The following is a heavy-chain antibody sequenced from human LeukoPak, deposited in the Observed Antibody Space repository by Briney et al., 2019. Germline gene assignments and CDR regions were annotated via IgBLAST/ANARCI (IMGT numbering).Heavy chain of an antibody. CDR3: ARTYCAAGTCYDTFDI. CDR1: GGSIGNYY. Sequence: SETLSLTCTASGGSIGNYYWGWIRQPTGKGLEWNAYIFHSGSTNYNHSLKSRVTIPLDTSKNQFSLRMNSVTAADTAVYYCARTYCAAGTCYDTFDIWGQGTLVTVSS. D-gene: IGHD2-15*01. J-gene: IGHJ3*02. CDR2: IFHSGST. V-gene: IGHV4-59*01.